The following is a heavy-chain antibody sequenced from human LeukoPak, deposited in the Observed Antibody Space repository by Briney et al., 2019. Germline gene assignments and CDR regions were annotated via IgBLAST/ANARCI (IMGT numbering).Heavy chain of an antibody. CDR1: AFTFGNYW. D-gene: IGHD1-1*01. Sequence: GGSLRLSCAASAFTFGNYWMSWVRQAPGKGLEWVANMAQDGSEIYYVDSVKGRFTISRDNAKNSLYLEMNSLRADDTAVYYCARDKVVGATTGSIFDYWGQGTLVTVSS. J-gene: IGHJ4*02. CDR3: ARDKVVGATTGSIFDY. CDR2: MAQDGSEI. V-gene: IGHV3-7*01.